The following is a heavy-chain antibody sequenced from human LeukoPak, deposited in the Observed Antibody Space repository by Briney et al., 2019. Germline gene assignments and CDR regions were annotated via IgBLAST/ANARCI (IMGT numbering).Heavy chain of an antibody. CDR1: GYTFTGYY. D-gene: IGHD6-6*01. Sequence: ASVKVSCKASGYTFTGYYMHWVRQAPGQGLEWVGWINPNSGGTNYAQKFQGRVTMTRDTSISTAYMELSRLRSDDTAVYYCARTIAARLPPPYGMDVWGQGTTVTVSS. J-gene: IGHJ6*02. CDR3: ARTIAARLPPPYGMDV. V-gene: IGHV1-2*02. CDR2: INPNSGGT.